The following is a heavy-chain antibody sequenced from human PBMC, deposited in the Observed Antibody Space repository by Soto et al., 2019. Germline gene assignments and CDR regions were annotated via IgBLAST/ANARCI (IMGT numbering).Heavy chain of an antibody. Sequence: EVQLVESGGGLVQPGRSLRLSCAASGFTFDDYAMHWVRQAQGKGLEWVSGISWNSGSIGYADSVKGRFTISRDNAKNSLYRQMNSLRAEDTALYYCAKDKGREELGVDYRGQGTLVTVSS. CDR2: ISWNSGSI. V-gene: IGHV3-9*01. D-gene: IGHD1-26*01. CDR3: AKDKGREELGVDY. CDR1: GFTFDDYA. J-gene: IGHJ4*02.